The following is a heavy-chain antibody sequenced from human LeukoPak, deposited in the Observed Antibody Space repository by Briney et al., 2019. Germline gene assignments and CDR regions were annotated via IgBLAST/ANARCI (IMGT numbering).Heavy chain of an antibody. CDR2: INHSGST. D-gene: IGHD3-22*01. V-gene: IGHV4-34*01. Sequence: SETPSLTCAVYGGSFSGYYWSWIRQPPGKGLEWIGEINHSGSTNYNPSLKSRVTISVDTSKNQFSLKLSSVTAADTAVYYCARGRRRRGGYYDSSGYYPFDYWGQGTLVTVSS. CDR1: GGSFSGYY. J-gene: IGHJ4*02. CDR3: ARGRRRRGGYYDSSGYYPFDY.